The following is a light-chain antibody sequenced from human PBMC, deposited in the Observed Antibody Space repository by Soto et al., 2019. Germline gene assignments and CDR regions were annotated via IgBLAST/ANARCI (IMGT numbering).Light chain of an antibody. CDR3: MPTTQFPLT. J-gene: IGKJ4*01. V-gene: IGKV2-24*01. Sequence: DIVLTQTPLSSPVTLGQPASISCRSSQSLVHSDGNTYLNWLQQRPGQPPRLLIYEVSNRFSGVPDRFSGSGAGTDFTLEISRVEAEAVGVYYCMPTTQFPLTFGGGTKVEIK. CDR2: EVS. CDR1: QSLVHSDGNTY.